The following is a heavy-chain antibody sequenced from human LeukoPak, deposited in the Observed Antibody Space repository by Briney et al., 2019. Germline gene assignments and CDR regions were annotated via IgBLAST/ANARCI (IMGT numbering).Heavy chain of an antibody. CDR3: ARDCYYDTSGYYSTCYY. CDR1: GFTFSRYS. V-gene: IGHV3-48*02. CDR2: ISSSSSTI. Sequence: GESLRLSCAASGFTFSRYSMNWVRQAPGKGLEWVSYISSSSSTIHYADSVKGRFTISRDNAKNSLYLQMNSLRDEDTAVYFCARDCYYDTSGYYSTCYYWGQGTLVTVSS. D-gene: IGHD3-22*01. J-gene: IGHJ4*02.